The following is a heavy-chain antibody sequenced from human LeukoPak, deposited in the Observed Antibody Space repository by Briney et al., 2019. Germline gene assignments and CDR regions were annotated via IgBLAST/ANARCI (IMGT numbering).Heavy chain of an antibody. V-gene: IGHV1-2*02. D-gene: IGHD2-21*01. CDR1: GYTFTDYY. J-gene: IGHJ3*01. CDR2: INPNRDGT. CDR3: ARALVVTDLDAFDV. Sequence: ASVKVSCKASGYTFTDYYMHWVRQAPGQGLEWMGWINPNRDGTNYAQKFQGRVTMTRDTSISTAYMEMDRLTSDDTAVYYCARALVVTDLDAFDVWGQGTMVTVSS.